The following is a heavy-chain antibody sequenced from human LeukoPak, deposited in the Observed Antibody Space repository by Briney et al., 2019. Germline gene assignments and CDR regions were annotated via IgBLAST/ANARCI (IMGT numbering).Heavy chain of an antibody. CDR3: AKDALGGGYSYGLRYFDY. V-gene: IGHV3-30*18. Sequence: PGGSLRLSCAASGFTFSSYGMHWVRQAPGKGLEWVAVISYDGSNKYYADSVKGRFTISRDNSKNTLYLQMNSLRAEDTAVYYCAKDALGGGYSYGLRYFDYLGQGTLVTVSS. D-gene: IGHD5-18*01. CDR1: GFTFSSYG. CDR2: ISYDGSNK. J-gene: IGHJ4*02.